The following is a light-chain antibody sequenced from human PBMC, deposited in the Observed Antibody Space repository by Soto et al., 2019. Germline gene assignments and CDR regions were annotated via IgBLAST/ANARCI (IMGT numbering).Light chain of an antibody. V-gene: IGKV3-11*01. CDR2: DAS. Sequence: EIVLTQSPATLSLSPGERATLSCRASQSVSSYLAWYQQKPGQAPRLLLYDASNRATGIPARFSGSGSGTDFTLTISSLEPEDFAVYYCQQYGSSPLTFGQGTRLEIK. CDR3: QQYGSSPLT. CDR1: QSVSSY. J-gene: IGKJ5*01.